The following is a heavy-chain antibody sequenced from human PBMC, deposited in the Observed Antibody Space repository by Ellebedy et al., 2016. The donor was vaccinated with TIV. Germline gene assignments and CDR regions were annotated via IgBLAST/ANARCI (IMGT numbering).Heavy chain of an antibody. CDR1: GYTFTSYA. Sequence: ASVKVSCKASGYTFTSYAINWVRQATGQGLEWMGWMNPNSGNTGYAQKFQGRVTITRNTSINTAYMELRSLRSEDTAVYYCARELPDYLHFDHWGQGTLVTVSS. CDR3: ARELPDYLHFDH. CDR2: MNPNSGNT. J-gene: IGHJ4*02. D-gene: IGHD5-12*01. V-gene: IGHV1-8*03.